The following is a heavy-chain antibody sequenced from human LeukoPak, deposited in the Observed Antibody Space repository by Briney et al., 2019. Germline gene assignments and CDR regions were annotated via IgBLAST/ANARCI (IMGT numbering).Heavy chain of an antibody. CDR1: GFTFSSFG. CDR2: ISYDGSNK. J-gene: IGHJ4*02. D-gene: IGHD2-2*01. Sequence: GGSLRLSCAASGFTFSSFGMHWVRQAPGKGLEWVAVISYDGSNKYYADSVKGRFTISRDNSKNTLYLQMNSLRAEDTAVYYCAKDGGIVVVPAVMGFDYWGQGTLVTVSS. V-gene: IGHV3-30*12. CDR3: AKDGGIVVVPAVMGFDY.